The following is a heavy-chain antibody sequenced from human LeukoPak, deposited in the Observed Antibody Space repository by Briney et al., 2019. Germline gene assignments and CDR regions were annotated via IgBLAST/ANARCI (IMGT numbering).Heavy chain of an antibody. D-gene: IGHD2-2*01. CDR3: ASEIPNLRYCSSTSCDY. CDR1: GFTFSSYS. V-gene: IGHV3-21*01. J-gene: IGHJ4*02. CDR2: ITRSSSFL. Sequence: GGSLRLSCAASGFTFSSYSMNWVRQAQGKGLEWVSSITRSSSFLYYADSVKGRFTISRDNAKNSLYLQMSSLRAEDTAVYYCASEIPNLRYCSSTSCDYWGQGTLVTVSS.